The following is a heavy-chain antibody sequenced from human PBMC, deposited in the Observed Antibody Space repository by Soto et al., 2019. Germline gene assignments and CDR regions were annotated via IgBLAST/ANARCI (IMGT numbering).Heavy chain of an antibody. Sequence: QVQLVQSGAEVKKPGSSVKVSCKSYGDDFNSYAIAWVRQAPGQGLEWMGGIIPILGRGNHAPKFQGRVTMTADKSTRTAYMELSSLTSEDTAVYYCARARGYNDYWGQGTLVTVSS. V-gene: IGHV1-69*06. CDR1: GDDFNSYA. CDR2: IIPILGRG. CDR3: ARARGYNDY. J-gene: IGHJ4*02. D-gene: IGHD5-18*01.